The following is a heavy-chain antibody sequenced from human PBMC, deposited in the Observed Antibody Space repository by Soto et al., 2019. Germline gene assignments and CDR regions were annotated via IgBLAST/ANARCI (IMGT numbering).Heavy chain of an antibody. D-gene: IGHD2-15*01. V-gene: IGHV1-69*01. CDR2: IIPIFGTA. CDR3: AGGDCSGGSCYSYYYYGMVV. CDR1: GGTFSSYA. Sequence: QVQLVQSGAEVKKPGSSVKVSCKASGGTFSSYAISWVRQAPGQGLEWMGGIIPIFGTANYAQKFQGRVTITADESTSTAYMELSSLRSEDTAVYYCAGGDCSGGSCYSYYYYGMVVWGQGTTVTVSS. J-gene: IGHJ6*02.